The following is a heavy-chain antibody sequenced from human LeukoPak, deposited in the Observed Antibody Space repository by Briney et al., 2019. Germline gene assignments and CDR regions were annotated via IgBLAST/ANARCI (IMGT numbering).Heavy chain of an antibody. CDR1: GGSISSGGYY. V-gene: IGHV4-61*08. CDR2: IYYSGST. D-gene: IGHD3-22*01. Sequence: SQTLSLTCTVSGGSISSGGYYWSWIRQHPGKGLEWIGCIYYSGSTNYNPSLKSRVTISVDTSKNQFSLKLSSVTAADTAVYYCARGITYYYDSTRFDYWGQGTLVTVSS. J-gene: IGHJ4*02. CDR3: ARGITYYYDSTRFDY.